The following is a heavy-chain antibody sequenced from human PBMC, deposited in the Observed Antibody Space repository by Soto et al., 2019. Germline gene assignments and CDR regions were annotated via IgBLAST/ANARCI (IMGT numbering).Heavy chain of an antibody. CDR3: AREPAQKDYGEPRSPDAFDI. CDR1: GGTFSSYA. V-gene: IGHV1-46*01. Sequence: GASVKVSCKASGGTFSSYAISWVRQAPGQGLEWMGIINPSGGSTSYAQKFQGRVTMTRDTSTSTVYMELSSLRSEDTAVYYCAREPAQKDYGEPRSPDAFDIWGQGTMVTVSS. J-gene: IGHJ3*02. CDR2: INPSGGST. D-gene: IGHD4-17*01.